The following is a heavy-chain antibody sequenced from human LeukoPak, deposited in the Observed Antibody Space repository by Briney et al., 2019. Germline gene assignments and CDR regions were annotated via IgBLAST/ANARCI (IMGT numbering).Heavy chain of an antibody. CDR2: IYHSGST. CDR3: ARRLYSYYEY. V-gene: IGHV4-30-2*02. CDR1: GGSISSGGYY. Sequence: SETLSLTCTVSGGSISSGGYYWSWIRQPPGKGLEWIGYIYHSGSTYYNPSLKSRVTISVDRSKNQFSLNLSSVTAADTALYYCARRLYSYYEYWGQGTLVTVSS. J-gene: IGHJ4*02. D-gene: IGHD4-11*01.